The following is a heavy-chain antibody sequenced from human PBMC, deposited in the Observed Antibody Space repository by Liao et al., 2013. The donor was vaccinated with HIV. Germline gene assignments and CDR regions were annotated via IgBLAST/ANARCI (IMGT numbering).Heavy chain of an antibody. CDR2: INHSGST. Sequence: QVQLQQWGAGLLKPSETLSLTCAVYGGSFSGYYWSWIRQPPGKGLEWIGEINHSGSTNYNPSLKSRVTISVDTSKNHFSLKLSSVTAADTAVYYCARGTFRSGSYYDSYWYFDLWGRGTLVTVSS. CDR1: GGSFSGYY. V-gene: IGHV4-34*01. CDR3: ARGTFRSGSYYDSYWYFDL. D-gene: IGHD1-26*01. J-gene: IGHJ2*01.